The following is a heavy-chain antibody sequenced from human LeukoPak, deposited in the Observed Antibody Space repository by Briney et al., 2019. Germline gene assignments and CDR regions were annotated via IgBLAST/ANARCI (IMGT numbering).Heavy chain of an antibody. Sequence: GGSLRLSCAASGFPFRGYDMHWVRQAPGRGLEWVALMRYDGSNKDYADSVKGRFTISRDNSKNTLYLQMNSLRAEDTAVYYCAREDPYSGSYVGAFDIWGQGTMVTVSS. CDR1: GFPFRGYD. CDR2: MRYDGSNK. CDR3: AREDPYSGSYVGAFDI. V-gene: IGHV3-30*02. J-gene: IGHJ3*02. D-gene: IGHD1-26*01.